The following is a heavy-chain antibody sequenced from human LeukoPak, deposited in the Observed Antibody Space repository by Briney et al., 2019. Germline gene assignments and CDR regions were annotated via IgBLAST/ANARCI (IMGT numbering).Heavy chain of an antibody. D-gene: IGHD1-26*01. Sequence: GGSLRLSCAASGFTFSSYSMNWVRQAPGKGLEWVSSISSSSSYIYYADSVKGRFTISRDNAKNSLYLQMNSLRAEDTAVYYCANLRDPEWELLGWFDPWGQGTLVTVSS. CDR1: GFTFSSYS. V-gene: IGHV3-21*01. CDR3: ANLRDPEWELLGWFDP. J-gene: IGHJ5*02. CDR2: ISSSSSYI.